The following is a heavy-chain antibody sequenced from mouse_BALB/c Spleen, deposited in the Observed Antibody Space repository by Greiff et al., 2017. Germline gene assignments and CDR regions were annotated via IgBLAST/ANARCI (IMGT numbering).Heavy chain of an antibody. Sequence: QVQLQQSGPQLVRPGASVKISCKASGYSFTSYWMHWLKQRPGQGLEWIGMIDPSDSETRLNQKFKDKATLTVDKSSSTAYMQLSSPTSEDSAVYYCGVADFDYWGQGTTLTVSS. CDR2: IDPSDSET. D-gene: IGHD1-1*02. J-gene: IGHJ2*01. CDR1: GYSFTSYW. CDR3: GVADFDY. V-gene: IGHV1S127*01.